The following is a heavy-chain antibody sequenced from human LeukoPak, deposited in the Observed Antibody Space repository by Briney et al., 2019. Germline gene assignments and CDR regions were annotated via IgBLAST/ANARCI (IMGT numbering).Heavy chain of an antibody. V-gene: IGHV3-30-3*01. J-gene: IGHJ4*02. CDR3: ATPTYYYDSSGLGY. CDR1: GLTLSSSW. Sequence: GGSLRLSCAVSGLTLSSSWMDWVRQAPGKGLEWVAVISYDGSNKYYADSVKGRFTISRDNSKNTLYLQMNSLRAEDTAVYYCATPTYYYDSSGLGYWGQGTLVTVSS. D-gene: IGHD3-22*01. CDR2: ISYDGSNK.